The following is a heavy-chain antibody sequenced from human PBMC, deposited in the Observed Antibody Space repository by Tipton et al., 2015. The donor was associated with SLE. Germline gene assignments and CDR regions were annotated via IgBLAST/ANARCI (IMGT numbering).Heavy chain of an antibody. J-gene: IGHJ6*02. Sequence: QSGAEVKKPGSSVKVSCKASGGTFSSYAISWVRQAPGQGLEWMGGIIPIFGTANYAQKFQGRVTITTDESTSTAYMELSSLRSEDTAVYYCARDDSKLVPAAEYGMDVWGQGTTVTVSS. CDR3: ARDDSKLVPAAEYGMDV. D-gene: IGHD2-2*01. CDR2: IIPIFGTA. V-gene: IGHV1-69*05. CDR1: GGTFSSYA.